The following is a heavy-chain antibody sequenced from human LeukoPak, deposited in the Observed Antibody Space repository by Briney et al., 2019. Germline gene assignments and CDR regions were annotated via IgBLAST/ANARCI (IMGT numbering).Heavy chain of an antibody. J-gene: IGHJ4*02. CDR3: VRKSATRRTSEFDY. Sequence: ASVKVSCKASGYTFSDYYIHWVRQAPRQGLEWMGWITPNSGGTKYAQRFQGRVTMTRDTSISTAYMDLSSLGSDDTAVFYCVRKSATRRTSEFDYWGQGTPVTVSS. V-gene: IGHV1-2*02. CDR1: GYTFSDYY. CDR2: ITPNSGGT. D-gene: IGHD2-15*01.